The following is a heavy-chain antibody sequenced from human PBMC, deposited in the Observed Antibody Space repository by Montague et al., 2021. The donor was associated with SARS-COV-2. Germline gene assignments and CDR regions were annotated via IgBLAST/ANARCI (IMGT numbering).Heavy chain of an antibody. D-gene: IGHD3-16*01. CDR2: IYYTGKT. CDR1: DGSISSPNW. Sequence: SETLSLTCAVSDGSISSPNWWNWVRQPPGKGLEWIGEIYYTGKTNYNPSLKSRVTIFIDKSKNHFSLQLSSVTAADTAVYYCARGGTYHYGMDVWGQGTTVAVSS. J-gene: IGHJ6*02. V-gene: IGHV4-4*02. CDR3: ARGGTYHYGMDV.